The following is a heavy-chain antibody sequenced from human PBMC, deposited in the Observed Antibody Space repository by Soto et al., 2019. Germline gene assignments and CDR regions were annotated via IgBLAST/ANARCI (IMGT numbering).Heavy chain of an antibody. J-gene: IGHJ5*02. CDR2: IYFSGST. D-gene: IGHD2-15*01. CDR3: ARQWMEGSFYCNSCFNP. V-gene: IGHV4-39*01. Sequence: KTSETLSLTCTVSGGSISSSSYYWGWIRRPPGKGLEWIGSIYFSGSTYYNPSLKSRVTISVDTSKNQFSLKLSSVTAADTAAYYGARQWMEGSFYCNSCFNPWGQGTLVTVAS. CDR1: GGSISSSSYY.